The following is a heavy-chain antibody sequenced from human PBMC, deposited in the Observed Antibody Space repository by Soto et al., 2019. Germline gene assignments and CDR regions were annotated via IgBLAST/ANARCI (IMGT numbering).Heavy chain of an antibody. D-gene: IGHD3-3*01. J-gene: IGHJ6*02. Sequence: QVQLVQSGAEVKKPGASVKVSCKASGYTFTSYAMHWVRQAPGQRLEWMGWINAGNGNTKYSQKFQGRVTITRDTSASTAYMELSSLRSEDTAAYYCARAIYDFWSGPFGMDVWGQGTTVTVSS. CDR2: INAGNGNT. V-gene: IGHV1-3*01. CDR1: GYTFTSYA. CDR3: ARAIYDFWSGPFGMDV.